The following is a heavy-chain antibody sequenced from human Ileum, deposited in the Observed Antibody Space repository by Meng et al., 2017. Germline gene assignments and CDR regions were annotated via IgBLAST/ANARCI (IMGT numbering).Heavy chain of an antibody. V-gene: IGHV4-30-2*01. CDR3: ASSTSGPELNY. CDR1: GGSLSSSAYF. CDR2: IYQFGST. Sequence: HLQLQESGSGLVTSSQTLSLTFTGSGGSLSSSAYFWTWIRQPPGKGLEWIGYIYQFGSTNYNPSLKSRVTIFVDTSKNQFSLKLTSVTAADTAVYYCASSTSGPELNYWGQGTLVTVSS. D-gene: IGHD2/OR15-2a*01. J-gene: IGHJ4*02.